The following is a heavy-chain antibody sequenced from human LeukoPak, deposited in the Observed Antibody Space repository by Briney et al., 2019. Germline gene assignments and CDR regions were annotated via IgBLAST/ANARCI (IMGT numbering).Heavy chain of an antibody. CDR1: GYTFTRYG. Sequence: ASVKVSCKASGYTFTRYGISWVRQAPGQGLEWMGWISAYNGNTNYAQKLQGRVTMTTDTSTSTAYMELRSLRSDDTAMCYCARDWDATVTYNWFDRWGQGTLVTVSS. CDR2: ISAYNGNT. J-gene: IGHJ5*02. D-gene: IGHD4-17*01. CDR3: ARDWDATVTYNWFDR. V-gene: IGHV1-18*01.